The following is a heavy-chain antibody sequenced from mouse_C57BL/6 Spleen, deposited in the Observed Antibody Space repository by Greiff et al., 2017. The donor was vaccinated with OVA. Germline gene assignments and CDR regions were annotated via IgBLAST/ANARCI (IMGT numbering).Heavy chain of an antibody. CDR1: GFTFTDHY. CDR2: IRNKANGYTT. Sequence: EVKPMESGGGLVQPGGFLSLFCAASGFTFTDHYISWVRQPPGKAPEWLGFIRNKANGYTTEYSASVKVRFTISRDNSQSILYLQMNALRAEDSATYYCARSDDVDWYFDVWGTGTTVTVSS. D-gene: IGHD2-12*01. J-gene: IGHJ1*03. V-gene: IGHV7-3*01. CDR3: ARSDDVDWYFDV.